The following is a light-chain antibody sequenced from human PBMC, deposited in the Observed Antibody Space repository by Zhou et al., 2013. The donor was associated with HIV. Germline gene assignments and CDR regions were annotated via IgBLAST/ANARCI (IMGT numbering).Light chain of an antibody. CDR2: GIS. V-gene: IGKV3-20*01. Sequence: EIVLTQSPGTPSLSPGERATLSCRASQSVSYSYLAWYQQKPGQAPRLLIYGISSRATGIPDRFSGSGSGTDFTLTISRLEPEDFAVYYCQQYGSSPITFGQGTRLETK. CDR1: QSVSYSY. J-gene: IGKJ5*01. CDR3: QQYGSSPIT.